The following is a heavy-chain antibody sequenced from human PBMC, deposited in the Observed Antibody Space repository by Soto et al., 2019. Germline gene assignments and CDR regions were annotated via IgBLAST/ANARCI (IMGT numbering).Heavy chain of an antibody. CDR1: CYTFTSYG. Sequence: ASVKVSCKASCYTFTSYGIIWVRQAPGQGLEWMGWISAYNGNTNYAQKLQGRVTMTTDTSTSTAYMELRSLRSDDTAVYYCARAGIIAAAVGYGYFDYWGQGTLVTVSS. D-gene: IGHD6-13*01. V-gene: IGHV1-18*01. J-gene: IGHJ4*02. CDR2: ISAYNGNT. CDR3: ARAGIIAAAVGYGYFDY.